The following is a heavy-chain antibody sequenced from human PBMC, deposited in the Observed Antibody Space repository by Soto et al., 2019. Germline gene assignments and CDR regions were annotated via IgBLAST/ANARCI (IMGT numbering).Heavy chain of an antibody. V-gene: IGHV4-59*08. D-gene: IGHD3-10*01. CDR3: ARSKSYLSSGDDAFDI. CDR1: GGSISSYY. Sequence: PSETLSLTCTVSGGSISSYYWSWIRQPPGKGLEWIGYIYYSGSTNYNPSLKSRVTISVDTSKNQFSLKLSSVTAADTAVYYCARSKSYLSSGDDAFDIWGQGTMVTVSS. J-gene: IGHJ3*02. CDR2: IYYSGST.